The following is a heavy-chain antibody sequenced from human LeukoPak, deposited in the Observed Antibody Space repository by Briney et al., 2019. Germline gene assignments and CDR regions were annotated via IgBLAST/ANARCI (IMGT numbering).Heavy chain of an antibody. Sequence: SETLSLTCAVYGGSFSGYYWSWIRQPPGKGLEWIGEINHSGSTNYNPSLKSRVTISVDTSKNQFSLKLSSVTAADTAVYYCARAVAAAGRKGFDPWGQGTLVTVSS. D-gene: IGHD6-13*01. CDR1: GGSFSGYY. J-gene: IGHJ5*02. V-gene: IGHV4-34*01. CDR3: ARAVAAAGRKGFDP. CDR2: INHSGST.